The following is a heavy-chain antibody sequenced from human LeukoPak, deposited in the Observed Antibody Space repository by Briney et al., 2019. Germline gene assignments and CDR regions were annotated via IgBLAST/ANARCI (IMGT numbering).Heavy chain of an antibody. CDR1: GFTFSSYA. CDR2: ISYDGRNK. J-gene: IGHJ6*03. V-gene: IGHV3-30*01. Sequence: GGSLRLSCAASGFTFSSYAMHWVRQAPGKGLEWVAVISYDGRNKYYADSVKGRFTISRDNSKNTLYLQMNSLRAEDTAVYYCAREVAALNYYYMDVWGKGTTVTVSS. CDR3: AREVAALNYYYMDV. D-gene: IGHD6-6*01.